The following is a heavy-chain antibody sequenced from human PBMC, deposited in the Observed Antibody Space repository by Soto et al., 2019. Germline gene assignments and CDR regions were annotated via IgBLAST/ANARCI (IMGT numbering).Heavy chain of an antibody. Sequence: ETLSLTCTVSGGSISSYYWSWIRQPPGKGLEWIGYIYYSGSTNYNPSLKSRVTISVDTSKNQFSLKLSSVTAADTAVYYCATLWAPISYFDYWGQGTLVTVSS. CDR1: GGSISSYY. CDR2: IYYSGST. V-gene: IGHV4-59*01. J-gene: IGHJ4*02. D-gene: IGHD3-10*01. CDR3: ATLWAPISYFDY.